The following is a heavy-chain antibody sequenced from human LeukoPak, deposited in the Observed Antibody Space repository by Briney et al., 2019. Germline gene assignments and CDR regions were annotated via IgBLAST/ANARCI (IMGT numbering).Heavy chain of an antibody. J-gene: IGHJ4*02. CDR3: ARDHQQWLAAFDY. CDR1: GFTFSSYG. CDR2: IRYDGSNK. V-gene: IGHV3-30*02. Sequence: GGSLRLSCAASGFTFSSYGMHWVRQAPGKGLEWVAFIRYDGSNKYYADSVKGRFTISRDNAKNSLYLQMNSLRAEDTAVYYCARDHQQWLAAFDYWGQGTLVTVSS. D-gene: IGHD6-19*01.